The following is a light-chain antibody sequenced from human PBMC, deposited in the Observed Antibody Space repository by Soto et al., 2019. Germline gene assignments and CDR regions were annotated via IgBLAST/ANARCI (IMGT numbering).Light chain of an antibody. J-gene: IGLJ1*01. CDR3: CSYAGGSYV. CDR2: DVS. V-gene: IGLV2-11*01. CDR1: SSDVGGYNY. Sequence: ALTQPRSVSGSPGQSVAISCTETSSDVGGYNYVSWYQQHPGKAPKLMIYDVSKRPSGVPDRFSGSKSGNTASLTISGLQAEDEADYYCCSYAGGSYVFGTGTKVTVL.